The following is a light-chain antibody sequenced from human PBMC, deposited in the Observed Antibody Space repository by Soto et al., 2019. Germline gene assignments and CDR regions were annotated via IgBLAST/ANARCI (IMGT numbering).Light chain of an antibody. CDR2: GAS. V-gene: IGKV1-5*01. CDR1: QSIRYY. Sequence: DIQLTQSPPTLSASVGDRVTITCRACQSIRYYLAWYQQMPGKAPKLLIYGASSLQSGGPSRFSGSGSGTEFTLTISSLQPDDFATYFCQHHNSYSQTFGQGTKVDIK. J-gene: IGKJ1*01. CDR3: QHHNSYSQT.